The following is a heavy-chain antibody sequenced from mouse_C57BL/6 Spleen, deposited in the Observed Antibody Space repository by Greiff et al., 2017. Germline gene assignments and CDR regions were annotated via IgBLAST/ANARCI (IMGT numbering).Heavy chain of an antibody. Sequence: QVQLQQPGTELVKPGASVKLSCKASGYTFTSYWMHWVKQRPGQGLEWIGNINPSNGGTNYNEKFKSKATLTVDKSSSTAYMQLSSLTSEDSAVFFYARDDGYPLFDYWGQGTTLTVSS. CDR2: INPSNGGT. CDR3: ARDDGYPLFDY. D-gene: IGHD2-3*01. CDR1: GYTFTSYW. J-gene: IGHJ2*01. V-gene: IGHV1-53*01.